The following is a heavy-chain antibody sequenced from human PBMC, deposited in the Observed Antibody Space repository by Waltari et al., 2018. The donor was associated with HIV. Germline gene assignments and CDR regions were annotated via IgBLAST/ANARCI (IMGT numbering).Heavy chain of an antibody. Sequence: EVQLVESGGGLVQPGGSLRPSWTASGFTFNNFAMSWVRQAPGKGLEWVSVISGSGGTTYYADSVKGRFTVSRDNFKNTVYLQMNSLRAGDTAIYYCAKAVMETAVSSPVDCWGQGALVTVSS. J-gene: IGHJ4*02. CDR2: ISGSGGTT. CDR3: AKAVMETAVSSPVDC. D-gene: IGHD5-18*01. V-gene: IGHV3-23*04. CDR1: GFTFNNFA.